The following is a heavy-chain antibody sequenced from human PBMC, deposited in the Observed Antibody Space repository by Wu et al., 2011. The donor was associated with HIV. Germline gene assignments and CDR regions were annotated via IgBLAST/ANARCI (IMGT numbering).Heavy chain of an antibody. Sequence: QVQLVQSGAEVKKPGSSVKVSCKASGGTFSSYAISWVRQAPGQGLEWMGRIIPSGGSTSYAQKFQGRVTMTRDTSTSTVYMELSSLRSEDTAVYYCARVGSGSYIEYFQHVGQGTRGPPSP. CDR3: ARVGSGSYIEYFQH. D-gene: IGHD1-26*01. J-gene: IGHJ1*01. CDR1: GGTFSSYA. CDR2: IIPSGGST. V-gene: IGHV1-46*03.